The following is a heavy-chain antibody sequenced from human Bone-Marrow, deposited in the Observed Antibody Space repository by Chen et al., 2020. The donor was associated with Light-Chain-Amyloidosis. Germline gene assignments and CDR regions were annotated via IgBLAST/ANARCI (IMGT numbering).Heavy chain of an antibody. D-gene: IGHD3-3*01. CDR1: GGSFSGYY. Sequence: QVQLQQWGAGLLKPSETLSLNCAVYGGSFSGYYWSWIRQPPGKGLEWIGEINHSGSTNYNPSLKSRVTISVDTSKNQFSLKLSSVTAADTAVYYCARGPSRITIFGVVITRGYFDYWGQGTLVTVSS. CDR3: ARGPSRITIFGVVITRGYFDY. V-gene: IGHV4-34*01. CDR2: INHSGST. J-gene: IGHJ4*02.